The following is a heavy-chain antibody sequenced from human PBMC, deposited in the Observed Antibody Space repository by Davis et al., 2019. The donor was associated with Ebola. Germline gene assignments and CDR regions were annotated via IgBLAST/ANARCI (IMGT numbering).Heavy chain of an antibody. Sequence: SCKTSGYTFISYSMHWVRQAPGKGLEGVAAISSDGRNKHYADSVRGRVVISRDTSKDTLYLPMSGLRAEDTAVYYCARGREDYLDYWGQGTLVTVSS. CDR2: ISSDGRNK. D-gene: IGHD1-26*01. V-gene: IGHV3-30*09. J-gene: IGHJ4*02. CDR3: ARGREDYLDY. CDR1: GYTFISYS.